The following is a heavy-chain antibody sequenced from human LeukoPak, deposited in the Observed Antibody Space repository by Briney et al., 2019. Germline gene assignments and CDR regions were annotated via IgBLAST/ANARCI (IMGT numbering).Heavy chain of an antibody. CDR2: IYDSGST. Sequence: PSETLSLTCTVSGGSISSGSYYWSWIRQPPGKGLEWIGYIYDSGSTNYNPSLKSRVTISVDTSKNQFSLKLSSVTAADTAVYYCACLTTADAFDIWGQGTMVTISS. V-gene: IGHV4-61*01. CDR1: GGSISSGSYY. CDR3: ACLTTADAFDI. J-gene: IGHJ3*02. D-gene: IGHD3-22*01.